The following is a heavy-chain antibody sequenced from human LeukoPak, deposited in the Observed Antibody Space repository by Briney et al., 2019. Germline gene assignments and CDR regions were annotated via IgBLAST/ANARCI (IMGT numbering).Heavy chain of an antibody. J-gene: IGHJ4*02. D-gene: IGHD3-3*01. V-gene: IGHV3-30*02. CDR1: GFTFSSYG. CDR2: IRYDGSNK. CDR3: AKLTGYDFWSGYLDY. Sequence: GGSLRLSCAASGFTFSSYGMHWVRQAPGKGLEWVAFIRYDGSNKYYADSVKGRFTISRDNSKNTLYLQMNSLRAEDTAVYYCAKLTGYDFWSGYLDYWGQGTLVTVSS.